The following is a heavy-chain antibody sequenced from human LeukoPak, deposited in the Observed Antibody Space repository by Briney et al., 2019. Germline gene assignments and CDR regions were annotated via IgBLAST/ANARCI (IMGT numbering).Heavy chain of an antibody. CDR3: ARRGYGSGSYYNDYYYYYMDV. D-gene: IGHD3-10*01. CDR2: MYYSGTT. CDR1: GGSISSGSYY. J-gene: IGHJ6*03. V-gene: IGHV4-39*07. Sequence: SSETLSLTCTVSGGSISSGSYYWGWIRQPPGKGLEWIASMYYSGTTFYSPSLKSRVTISVDTSKNQLSLKLSSVTAADTAVYYCARRGYGSGSYYNDYYYYYMDVWGKGTTVTVSS.